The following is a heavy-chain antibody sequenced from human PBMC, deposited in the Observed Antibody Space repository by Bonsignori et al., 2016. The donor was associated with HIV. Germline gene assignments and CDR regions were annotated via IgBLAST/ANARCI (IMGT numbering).Heavy chain of an antibody. CDR2: IYYSGST. J-gene: IGHJ3*02. D-gene: IGHD3-16*01. CDR3: ARALGGGDAFDI. V-gene: IGHV4-30-4*01. Sequence: PGKGLEWIGYIYYSGSTYYNPSLKSRVTISVDTSKNQFSLKLSSVTAADTAVYYCARALGGGDAFDIWGQGTMVTVSS.